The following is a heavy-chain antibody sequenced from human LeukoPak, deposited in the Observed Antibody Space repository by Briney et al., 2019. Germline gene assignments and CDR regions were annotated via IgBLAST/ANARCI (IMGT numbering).Heavy chain of an antibody. J-gene: IGHJ6*02. CDR2: ISYDGSNK. D-gene: IGHD1-7*01. Sequence: GGSLRLSCAASGFTFSSYGMHWVRQAPGKGLEWVAVISYDGSNKYYADSVKGRFTISRDNSKNTLYLQMSSLRAEDTAVYYCAKVKTGTTRYYYYYGMDVWGQGTTVTVSS. V-gene: IGHV3-30*18. CDR1: GFTFSSYG. CDR3: AKVKTGTTRYYYYYGMDV.